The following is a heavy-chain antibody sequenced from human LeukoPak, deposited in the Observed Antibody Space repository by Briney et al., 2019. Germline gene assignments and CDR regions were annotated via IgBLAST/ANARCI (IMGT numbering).Heavy chain of an antibody. D-gene: IGHD3-10*01. CDR1: GGSISSYY. CDR3: ARDRPDASMVRGVILFDY. V-gene: IGHV4-4*07. J-gene: IGHJ4*02. Sequence: SETLSLTCTVSGGSISSYYWSWIRQPAGKGLEWIGRIYTSGSTNYSPSLKSRVTMSVDTSKNQFSLKLSSVTAADTAVYYCARDRPDASMVRGVILFDYWGQGTLVTVSS. CDR2: IYTSGST.